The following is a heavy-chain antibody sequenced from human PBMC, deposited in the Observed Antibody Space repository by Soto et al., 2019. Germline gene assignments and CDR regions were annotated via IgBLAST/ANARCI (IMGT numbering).Heavy chain of an antibody. CDR2: ISWNSGSI. J-gene: IGHJ3*02. V-gene: IGHV3-9*01. CDR1: GFTFDDYA. Sequence: GGSLRLSCAASGFTFDDYAMHWVRQAPGKGLEWVSGISWNSGSIGYADSVKGRFTISRDNAKNSLYLQMNSLRAEDTALYYCAKDTQNFIAAAAPNRAFDIWGQGTMVTVSS. D-gene: IGHD6-13*01. CDR3: AKDTQNFIAAAAPNRAFDI.